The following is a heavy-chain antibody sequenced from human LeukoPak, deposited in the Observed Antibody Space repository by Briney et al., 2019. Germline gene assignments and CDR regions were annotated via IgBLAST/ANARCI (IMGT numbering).Heavy chain of an antibody. CDR3: VRAYYYHMDV. J-gene: IGHJ6*02. D-gene: IGHD3-22*01. CDR1: GYTFTGNY. V-gene: IGHV1-2*02. CDR2: VNPTSGGT. Sequence: EASVKVSCKASGYTFTGNYMHWVRQAPGQGLEWMGWVNPTSGGTKYEQNFQGRFTMTRDTSISTAYMELSRLRSDDTAVYYCVRAYYYHMDVWGQGTTVTVSS.